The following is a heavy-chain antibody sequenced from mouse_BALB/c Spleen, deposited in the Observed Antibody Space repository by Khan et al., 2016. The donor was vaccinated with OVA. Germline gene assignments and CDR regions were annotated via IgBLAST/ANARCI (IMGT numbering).Heavy chain of an antibody. CDR1: GYTFTNYW. D-gene: IGHD3-1*01. CDR3: ARRWAARATWDYFDY. V-gene: IGHV1-63*02. CDR2: IYPGGGYT. Sequence: QVQLKESGAELVRPGTSVKMSCKAAGYTFTNYWIGWVKQRPGHGLEWIGDIYPGGGYTNYNEKLKGKATLTADTSSSTAYMQVSSLTSEDSAIYYCARRWAARATWDYFDYWGQGTTLTVSS. J-gene: IGHJ2*01.